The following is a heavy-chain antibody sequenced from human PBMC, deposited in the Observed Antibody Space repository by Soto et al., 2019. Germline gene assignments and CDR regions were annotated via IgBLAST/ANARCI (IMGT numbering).Heavy chain of an antibody. CDR3: AKDPSTGPPDC. Sequence: LRLSCAAAGFMFSSYGMSGVRQAPGKGLQWVATIHPSGGSTHYAESVRGRFTISRDNSRDTLYLQMNSLRAEDTAVYYCAKDPSTGPPDCWGQGALVTVSS. V-gene: IGHV3-23*01. D-gene: IGHD3-9*01. J-gene: IGHJ4*02. CDR2: IHPSGGST. CDR1: GFMFSSYG.